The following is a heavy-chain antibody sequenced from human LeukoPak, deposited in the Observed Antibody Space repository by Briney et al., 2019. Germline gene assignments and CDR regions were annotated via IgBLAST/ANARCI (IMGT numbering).Heavy chain of an antibody. D-gene: IGHD3-10*01. CDR3: ASKDRGINAFDI. V-gene: IGHV4-31*03. J-gene: IGHJ3*02. CDR2: IYYSGST. CDR1: GGSIGSGGYY. Sequence: SETLSLTCTVSGGSIGSGGYYWSWIRQHPGKGLEWIGYIYYSGSTYYNPSLKSRVTISVDTSKNQFSLKLSSVTAADTAVYYCASKDRGINAFDIWGQGTMVTVSS.